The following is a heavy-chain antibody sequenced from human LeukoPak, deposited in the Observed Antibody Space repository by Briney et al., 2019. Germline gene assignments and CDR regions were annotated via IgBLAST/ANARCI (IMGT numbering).Heavy chain of an antibody. D-gene: IGHD4-23*01. CDR3: ARDHPDYGGNSGFFDY. Sequence: GGSLRLSCAASGFTFSSYAMHWVRQAPGKGLEWVAVISYDGSNKYYADSVKGRFTISRDNSKNTLYLQMNSLRAEDTAVYYCARDHPDYGGNSGFFDYWGQETLVTVSS. V-gene: IGHV3-30*04. J-gene: IGHJ4*02. CDR2: ISYDGSNK. CDR1: GFTFSSYA.